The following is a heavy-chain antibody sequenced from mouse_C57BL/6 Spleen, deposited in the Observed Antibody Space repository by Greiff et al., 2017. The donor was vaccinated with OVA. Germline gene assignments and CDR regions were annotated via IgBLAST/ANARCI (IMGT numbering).Heavy chain of an antibody. V-gene: IGHV5-9*01. CDR2: ISGGGGNT. D-gene: IGHD3-3*01. CDR3: ARRGTWAMDY. J-gene: IGHJ4*01. CDR1: GFTFSSYT. Sequence: EVKVVESGGGLVKPGGSLKLSCAASGFTFSSYTMSWVRQTPEKRLEWVATISGGGGNTYYPDSVKGRFTISRDNAKNTLYLQMSSLRSEDTALYYCARRGTWAMDYWGQGTSVTVSS.